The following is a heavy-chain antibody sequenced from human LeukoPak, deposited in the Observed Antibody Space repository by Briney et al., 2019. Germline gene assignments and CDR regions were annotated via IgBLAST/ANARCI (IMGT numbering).Heavy chain of an antibody. CDR2: IYYSGST. CDR1: GGSISSSSYY. V-gene: IGHV4-39*07. D-gene: IGHD6-13*01. J-gene: IGHJ3*02. Sequence: SETLSLTCTVSGGSISSSSYYWGWIRQPPGKGLEWIGSIYYSGSTYYNPSLKSRVTISVDTSKNQFSLKLSSVTAADTAVYYCAGDSSSWEQDAFDIWGQGTMVTVSS. CDR3: AGDSSSWEQDAFDI.